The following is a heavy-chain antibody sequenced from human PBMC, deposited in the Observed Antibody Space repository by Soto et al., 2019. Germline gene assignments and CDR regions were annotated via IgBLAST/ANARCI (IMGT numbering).Heavy chain of an antibody. CDR1: GYTFTGYY. D-gene: IGHD1-7*01. J-gene: IGHJ4*02. CDR3: GRGRSGELVVFY. CDR2: ISPNSGGT. V-gene: IGHV1-2*02. Sequence: QVQLVQSGAEVKKSGASVKVSCKASGYTFTGYYIHWVRQAPGQGLEWMGEISPNSGGTKYAQKFQGRVTMTRDTSISTVYMELRNLSPDDTAVYYCGRGRSGELVVFYWGQGTLVTVYS.